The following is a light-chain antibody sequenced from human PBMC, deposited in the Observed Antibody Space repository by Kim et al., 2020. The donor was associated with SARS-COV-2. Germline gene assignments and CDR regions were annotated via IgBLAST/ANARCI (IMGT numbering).Light chain of an antibody. CDR2: DAS. J-gene: IGKJ5*01. V-gene: IGKV1-33*01. Sequence: DVQMTQSPFTLSASVGDRVTITCQASQDITNYLNWYQQQPGKAPKLLIYDASILEAGVPSRFSGRGSGTYFSFTITNLQPEDVATYYCQQYDTLITFGQGTRLEIK. CDR1: QDITNY. CDR3: QQYDTLIT.